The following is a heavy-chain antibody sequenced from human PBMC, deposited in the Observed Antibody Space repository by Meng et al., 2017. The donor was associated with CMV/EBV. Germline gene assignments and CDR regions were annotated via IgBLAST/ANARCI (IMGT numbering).Heavy chain of an antibody. J-gene: IGHJ2*01. CDR3: ARSGSTTSQQPGYFDL. D-gene: IGHD2-2*01. V-gene: IGHV1-46*01. Sequence: GYTLSHYWMHWVRQATGQGIEWVGIINPSGGSTTYAQKVQGRVVLTRDTSTSTVYMDLSSLRSEDRAVYYCARSGSTTSQQPGYFDLWGRGTLVTVSS. CDR1: GYTLSHYW. CDR2: INPSGGST.